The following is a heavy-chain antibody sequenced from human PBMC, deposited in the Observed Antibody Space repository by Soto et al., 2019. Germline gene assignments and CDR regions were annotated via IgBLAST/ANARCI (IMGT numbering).Heavy chain of an antibody. CDR3: AKAMVRGVIIDAFDI. J-gene: IGHJ3*02. D-gene: IGHD3-10*01. Sequence: PGGSLRLSCAASGFTFSSYALSWVRQAPGKGLEWVSAISGSGGSTYYADSVKGRFTISRDNSKNTLYLQMNSLRAEDTAVYYCAKAMVRGVIIDAFDIWGQGTMVTVSS. CDR1: GFTFSSYA. CDR2: ISGSGGST. V-gene: IGHV3-23*01.